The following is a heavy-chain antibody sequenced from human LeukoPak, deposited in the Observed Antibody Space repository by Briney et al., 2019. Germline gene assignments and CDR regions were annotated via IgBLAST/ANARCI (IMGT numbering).Heavy chain of an antibody. V-gene: IGHV3-21*01. Sequence: GGSLRRSCAASGFTFSSYSMNWVRQAPGKGLEWVSSISSSSSYIYYADSVKGRFTISRDNAKNSLYLQMNSLRAEDTAVYYCARLKYYYGSGPAGYFDYWGQGTLVTVSS. CDR1: GFTFSSYS. J-gene: IGHJ4*02. D-gene: IGHD3-10*01. CDR3: ARLKYYYGSGPAGYFDY. CDR2: ISSSSSYI.